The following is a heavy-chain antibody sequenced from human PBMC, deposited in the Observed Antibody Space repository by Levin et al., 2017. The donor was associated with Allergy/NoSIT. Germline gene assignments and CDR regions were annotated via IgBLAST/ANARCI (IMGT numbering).Heavy chain of an antibody. V-gene: IGHV3-20*01. J-gene: IGHJ3*02. CDR1: GFTFDDSG. D-gene: IGHD3-22*01. Sequence: LSLTCAASGFTFDDSGMSWVRPAPGKGLEWVSGINWNGGSTGYADSVKGRFTISRDNAKNSLYLQMNSLRAEDTALYHCARDHSSGRYPSLFEDAFDIWGQGTMVTVSS. CDR2: INWNGGST. CDR3: ARDHSSGRYPSLFEDAFDI.